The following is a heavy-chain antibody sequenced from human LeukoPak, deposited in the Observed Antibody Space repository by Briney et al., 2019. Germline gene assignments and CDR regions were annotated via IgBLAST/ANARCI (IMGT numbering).Heavy chain of an antibody. CDR2: ISAYNGNT. CDR1: GYTFTSYG. Sequence: ASVKVSCKASGYTFTSYGFSWVRQAPGQGLEWMGWISAYNGNTNYAQKIQGRVTMTTDTSTSTAYMELRSLRSDDTAMYYCARASRVRPTLTAFDIWGQGTVVTVSS. D-gene: IGHD1-26*01. J-gene: IGHJ3*02. CDR3: ARASRVRPTLTAFDI. V-gene: IGHV1-18*01.